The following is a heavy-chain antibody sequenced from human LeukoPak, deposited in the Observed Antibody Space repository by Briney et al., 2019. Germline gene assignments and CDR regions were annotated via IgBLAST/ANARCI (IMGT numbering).Heavy chain of an antibody. CDR3: ARTIAAAGKAFDY. V-gene: IGHV4-59*12. J-gene: IGHJ4*02. CDR2: IYYSGST. CDR1: GGSISRYY. Sequence: SETLSLTCTVSGGSISRYYWSWIRQPPGKGLEWIGYIYYSGSTNYNPSLKSRVTISVDTSKNQFSLKLGSVTAADTAVYYCARTIAAAGKAFDYWGQGTLVTVSS. D-gene: IGHD6-13*01.